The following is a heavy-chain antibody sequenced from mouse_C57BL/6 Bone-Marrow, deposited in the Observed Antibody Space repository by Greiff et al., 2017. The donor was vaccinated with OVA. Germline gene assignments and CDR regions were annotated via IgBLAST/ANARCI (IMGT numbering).Heavy chain of an antibody. CDR1: GYTFTSYW. Sequence: QVQLKESGAELVRPGSSVKLSCKASGYTFTSYWMHWVKQRPIQGLEWIGNIDPSDSETHYNQKFKDKATLTVDKSSSTAYMQLSSLTSEDSAVYYCASEGFGGYFAWFAYWGQGTLVTVSA. V-gene: IGHV1-52*01. CDR3: ASEGFGGYFAWFAY. D-gene: IGHD2-3*01. J-gene: IGHJ3*01. CDR2: IDPSDSET.